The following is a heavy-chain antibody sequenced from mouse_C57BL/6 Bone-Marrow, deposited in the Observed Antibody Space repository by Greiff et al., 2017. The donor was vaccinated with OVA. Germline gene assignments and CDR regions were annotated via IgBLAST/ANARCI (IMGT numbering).Heavy chain of an antibody. CDR3: AREDLFITTVVASFDV. V-gene: IGHV1-55*01. J-gene: IGHJ1*03. CDR1: GYTFTSYW. CDR2: IYPGSGST. D-gene: IGHD1-1*01. Sequence: QVQLQQPGAELVKPGASVKMSCKASGYTFTSYWITRVKQRPGQGLEWIGDIYPGSGSTNYNEKFKSKATLTVDTSSSTAYMQLSSLTSEDSAVYYCAREDLFITTVVASFDVWGTGTTVTVSS.